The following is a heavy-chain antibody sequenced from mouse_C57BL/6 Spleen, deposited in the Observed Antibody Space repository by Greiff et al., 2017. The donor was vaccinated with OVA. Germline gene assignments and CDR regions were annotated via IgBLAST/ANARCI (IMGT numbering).Heavy chain of an antibody. Sequence: QVQLQQSGPELVKPGASVKISCKASGYAFSSSWMHWVKQRPGQGLEWIGRIYPGDGDTNYNGKFKGKATLTADKSSSTAYMQLSSLTSEDSAVYFCARLDTTVVATRNDWGQGTTLTVSS. CDR2: IYPGDGDT. J-gene: IGHJ2*01. CDR1: GYAFSSSW. CDR3: ARLDTTVVATRND. V-gene: IGHV1-82*01. D-gene: IGHD1-1*01.